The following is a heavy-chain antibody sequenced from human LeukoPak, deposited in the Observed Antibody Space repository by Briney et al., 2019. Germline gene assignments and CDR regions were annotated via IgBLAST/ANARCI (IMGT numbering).Heavy chain of an antibody. CDR3: AKDEAGYYFDY. J-gene: IGHJ4*02. D-gene: IGHD6-13*01. CDR1: GFTFSSYG. Sequence: PGRSLRLSCAASGFTFSSYGMHWVRQAPGKGLEWVAVIPYDGSNKYYADSVKGRFTISRDNSKNTLYLQMNSLRAEDTAVYYCAKDEAGYYFDYWGQGTLVTVSS. V-gene: IGHV3-30*18. CDR2: IPYDGSNK.